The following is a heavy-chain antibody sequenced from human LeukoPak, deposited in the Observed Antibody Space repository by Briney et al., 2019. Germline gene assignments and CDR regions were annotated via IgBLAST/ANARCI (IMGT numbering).Heavy chain of an antibody. D-gene: IGHD2-2*01. CDR3: AKDLSQCQLRLWPKVDY. CDR2: IRYDGSNK. Sequence: GGSLRLSCAASGFTFSSYGMHWVRQAPGKGLEWVAFIRYDGSNKYYADSVKGRFTISRDNSKNTLYLQMNSLRAEDTAVYYCAKDLSQCQLRLWPKVDYWGQGTLVTVSS. J-gene: IGHJ4*02. CDR1: GFTFSSYG. V-gene: IGHV3-30*02.